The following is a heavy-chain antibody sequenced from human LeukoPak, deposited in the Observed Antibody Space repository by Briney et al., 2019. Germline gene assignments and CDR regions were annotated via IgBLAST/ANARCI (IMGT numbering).Heavy chain of an antibody. J-gene: IGHJ4*02. CDR3: ARHDVVRTLRKMIRGLFDY. D-gene: IGHD3-10*01. CDR2: INHSGST. V-gene: IGHV4-39*01. CDR1: GGSISSSSYY. Sequence: PSETLSLTCTVSGGSISSSSYYWGWIRQPPGKGLEWIGQINHSGSTNYNPSLKSRVTISVDTSKNQFSLKLSSVTAADTAVYYCARHDVVRTLRKMIRGLFDYWGQGTLVTVSS.